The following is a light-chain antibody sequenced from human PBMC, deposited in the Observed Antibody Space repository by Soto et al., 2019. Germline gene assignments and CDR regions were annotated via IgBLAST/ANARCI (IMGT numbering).Light chain of an antibody. V-gene: IGLV1-47*01. CDR2: RNN. CDR3: AAWDDSLSGLYV. CDR1: SSNIGNNY. J-gene: IGLJ1*01. Sequence: QSALTQPPSASGTPGQRVTISCYGSSSNIGNNYVYWYQQFPGTAPKLLIYRNNQRPSGVPDRFSGSKSGTSASLAISGLRSEDEADYYCAAWDDSLSGLYVFGTGTKVTVL.